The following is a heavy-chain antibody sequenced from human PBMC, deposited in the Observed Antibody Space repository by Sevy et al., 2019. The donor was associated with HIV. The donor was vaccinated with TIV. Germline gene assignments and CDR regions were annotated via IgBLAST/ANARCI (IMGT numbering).Heavy chain of an antibody. V-gene: IGHV1-69*13. CDR3: ATAGGVGAAFDY. J-gene: IGHJ4*02. CDR2: IIPIFGTA. D-gene: IGHD1-26*01. CDR1: GGTFSSFA. Sequence: ASVKVSCKASGGTFSSFAISWVRQAPGQGLEWMGGIIPIFGTANYAQKFQGRVTITADESTSTAYMELSSLRSEDTAVYYCATAGGVGAAFDYWGQRTLVTVSS.